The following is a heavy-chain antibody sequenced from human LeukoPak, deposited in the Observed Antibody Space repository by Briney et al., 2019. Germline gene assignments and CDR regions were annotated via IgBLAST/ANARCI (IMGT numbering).Heavy chain of an antibody. CDR2: IVVGSSNT. CDR3: AADLKRGYSYGYFDY. V-gene: IGHV1-58*01. CDR1: GFTFTSSA. J-gene: IGHJ4*02. Sequence: TSVKVSCKASGFTFTSSAVQWVRQARGQRLEWIGWIVVGSSNTNYAQKFQERVTITRDMSTSTAYMELSSLRSEDTAVYYCAADLKRGYSYGYFDYWGQGTLVTVSS. D-gene: IGHD5-18*01.